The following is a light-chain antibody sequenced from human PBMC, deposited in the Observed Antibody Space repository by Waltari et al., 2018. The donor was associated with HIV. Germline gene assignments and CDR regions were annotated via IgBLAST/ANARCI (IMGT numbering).Light chain of an antibody. Sequence: IVMTQSPATLSVSPGERATLSCRASQNINNNLAWYQQKPGQAPRLLISSVSTRARNIPDRFSGSRSATNFSLTINSLQSEDLAVYYCQQYQEWPPSPFGQGTRLEIK. V-gene: IGKV3-15*01. CDR1: QNINNN. CDR3: QQYQEWPPSP. J-gene: IGKJ2*01. CDR2: SVS.